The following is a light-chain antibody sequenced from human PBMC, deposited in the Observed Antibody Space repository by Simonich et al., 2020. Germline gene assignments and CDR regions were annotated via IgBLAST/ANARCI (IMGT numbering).Light chain of an antibody. J-gene: IGLJ3*02. Sequence: QSALTQPASVSGSPGQSITIPCTVTSSDVGSYNLVSWYQQHPGKAPNLMCYEGRTRPSVVSNRFSGSKSGNTASLTISELQAEDEADYYCCSYAGSSPWVFGGGTKLTVL. V-gene: IGLV2-23*01. CDR2: EGR. CDR1: SSDVGSYNL. CDR3: CSYAGSSPWV.